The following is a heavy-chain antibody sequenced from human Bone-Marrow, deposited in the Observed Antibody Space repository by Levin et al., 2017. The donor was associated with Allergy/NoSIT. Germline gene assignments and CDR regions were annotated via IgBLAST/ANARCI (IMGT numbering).Heavy chain of an antibody. Sequence: KISCKASGGTFSSYSISWVRQAPGQGLEWMGGIIPVFGSTYYSQKFQGTVTITADESTSTAYMELSSLRSEDTAVYYCARPMVQGVIIIIDAFDVWGQGTVVTVSS. CDR1: GGTFSSYS. CDR3: ARPMVQGVIIIIDAFDV. CDR2: IIPVFGST. J-gene: IGHJ3*01. D-gene: IGHD3-10*01. V-gene: IGHV1-69*01.